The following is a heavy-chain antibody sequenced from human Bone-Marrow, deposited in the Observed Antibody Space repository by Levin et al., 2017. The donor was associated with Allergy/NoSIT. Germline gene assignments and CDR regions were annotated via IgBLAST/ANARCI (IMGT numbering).Heavy chain of an antibody. D-gene: IGHD3-22*01. J-gene: IGHJ4*02. CDR1: GYTFTSYG. CDR3: ATPADYYDSSGYSLLLAY. V-gene: IGHV1-18*01. Sequence: GESLKISCKASGYTFTSYGISWVRQAPGQGLEWMGWISAYNGNTNYAQKLQGRVTMTTDTSTSTAYMELRSLRSDDTAVYYCATPADYYDSSGYSLLLAYWGQGTLVTVSS. CDR2: ISAYNGNT.